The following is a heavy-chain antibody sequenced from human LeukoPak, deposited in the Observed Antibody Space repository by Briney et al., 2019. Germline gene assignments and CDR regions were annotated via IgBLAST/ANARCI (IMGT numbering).Heavy chain of an antibody. CDR1: GFTVSSNY. D-gene: IGHD6-19*01. J-gene: IGHJ4*02. CDR3: ARDEETVAGLNGFDL. V-gene: IGHV3-53*01. CDR2: IYSGGAT. Sequence: GESLKISCAASGFTVSSNYMSWVRQPPGKGLEWVSVIYSGGATYYADSVKGRFTISRDNAENSLFLQMNSLRAEDTGVYYCARDEETVAGLNGFDLWGQGTLVIVSS.